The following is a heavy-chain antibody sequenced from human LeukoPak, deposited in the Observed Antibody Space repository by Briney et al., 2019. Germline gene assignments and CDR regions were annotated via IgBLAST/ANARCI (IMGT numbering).Heavy chain of an antibody. Sequence: ASVKVSCKASGYTFTGYYVHWVRQAPGQGLEWMGWINPSSGGTNYAQKFQGRVTMTGDTSISTVYMELSRLSSDDTAVYFCAGRPDTAMVPISDYWGQGTLVTISS. V-gene: IGHV1-2*02. CDR2: INPSSGGT. CDR1: GYTFTGYY. CDR3: AGRPDTAMVPISDY. J-gene: IGHJ4*02. D-gene: IGHD5-18*01.